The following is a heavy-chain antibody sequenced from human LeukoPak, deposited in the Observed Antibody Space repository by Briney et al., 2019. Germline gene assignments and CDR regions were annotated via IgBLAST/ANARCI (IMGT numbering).Heavy chain of an antibody. J-gene: IGHJ6*02. CDR1: GDSVSSNSAA. CDR2: TYYRSKWYN. CDR3: ARSGSRYYYYGMDV. Sequence: SQTLSLTCAISGDSVSSNSAAWNWIRQSPSRGLEWLGRTYYRSKWYNDYAVSVKSRITINPDTSKNQFSLKLSSVTAADTAVYYCARSGSRYYYYGMDVWGQGTTVTVSS. D-gene: IGHD1-14*01. V-gene: IGHV6-1*01.